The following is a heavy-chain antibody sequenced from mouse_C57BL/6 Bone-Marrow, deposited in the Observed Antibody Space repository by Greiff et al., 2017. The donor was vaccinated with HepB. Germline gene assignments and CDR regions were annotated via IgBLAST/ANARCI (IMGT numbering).Heavy chain of an antibody. J-gene: IGHJ2*01. CDR3: AVYGNYDY. CDR2: IYPGSGNT. V-gene: IGHV1-66*01. CDR1: GYSFTSYY. Sequence: VQGVESGPELVKPGASVKISCKASGYSFTSYYIHWVKQRPGQGLEWIGWIYPGSGNTKYNEKFKSKATLTVDKSSSTAYMQLSSLTSEDSAVYFCAVYGNYDYWGQGTTLTVSS. D-gene: IGHD2-1*01.